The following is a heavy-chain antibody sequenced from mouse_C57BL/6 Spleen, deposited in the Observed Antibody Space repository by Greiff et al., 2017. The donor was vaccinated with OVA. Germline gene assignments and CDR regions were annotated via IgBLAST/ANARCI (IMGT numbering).Heavy chain of an antibody. J-gene: IGHJ2*01. V-gene: IGHV1-53*01. D-gene: IGHD1-1*01. CDR3: ARQITTVVFDY. CDR2: INPSNGGT. Sequence: QVQLQQPGTELVKPGASVKLSCKASGYTFTSYWMHWVKQRPGQGLEWIGNINPSNGGTNYNEKFKSNATLTVDKSSSTAYMQLISRTSEDSAVYYCARQITTVVFDYWGQGTTLTVSS. CDR1: GYTFTSYW.